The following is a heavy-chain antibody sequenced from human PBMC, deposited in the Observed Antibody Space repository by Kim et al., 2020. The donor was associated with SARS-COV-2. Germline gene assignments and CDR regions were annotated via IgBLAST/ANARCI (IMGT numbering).Heavy chain of an antibody. J-gene: IGHJ6*02. V-gene: IGHV3-11*06. CDR2: ISTGSSDT. Sequence: GGSLRLSCAASGFTFSDHYMSWIRQAPGKGLEWVSYISTGSSDTNYADSVKGRFTMSRDNAKNSLYLQMNSLRDEDTAMYYCARGQYGLDVWGQGTTVT. CDR3: ARGQYGLDV. CDR1: GFTFSDHY.